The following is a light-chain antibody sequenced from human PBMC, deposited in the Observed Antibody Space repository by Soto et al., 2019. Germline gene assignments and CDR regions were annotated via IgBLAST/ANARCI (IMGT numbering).Light chain of an antibody. J-gene: IGKJ1*01. Sequence: EIVMTQHPPILSLSPGQRATFSSRASHSVGSNLAWNRPKPGQAPRPPMYGPSTRATGVPARFSGSGSGAEFTLNISSLQSEDFAVYYCQQYNNRPPWTFGQGTKVEI. V-gene: IGKV3-15*01. CDR2: GPS. CDR3: QQYNNRPPWT. CDR1: HSVGSN.